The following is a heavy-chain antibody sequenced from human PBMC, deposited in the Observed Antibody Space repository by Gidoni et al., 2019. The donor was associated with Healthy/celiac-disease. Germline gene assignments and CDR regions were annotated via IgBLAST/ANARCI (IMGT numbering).Heavy chain of an antibody. V-gene: IGHV3-21*01. CDR3: ASASGLVWFDP. CDR1: GFTFSSYS. D-gene: IGHD3-10*01. CDR2: ISSSSSYI. J-gene: IGHJ5*02. Sequence: EVQLVESGGGLVKPGGSLRRSGAASGFTFSSYSLNWVRQAPGKGLEWVSSISSSSSYIYYADSVKCRFTISRDNAKNSLYLQMNSLRAEDTAVYYCASASGLVWFDPWGQGTLVTVSS.